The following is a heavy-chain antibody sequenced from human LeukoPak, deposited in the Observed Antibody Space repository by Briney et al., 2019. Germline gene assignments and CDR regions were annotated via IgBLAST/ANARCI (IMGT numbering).Heavy chain of an antibody. J-gene: IGHJ4*02. Sequence: SGGSLRLSCAASGFTVSSNYMSWVRQAPGKGLEWVSVIYSGGSTYYADSVKGRFTISRDNSKNTLYLQMNSLRTEDTAVHYCAKDQRRGYSFGYKASPLDCWGQGTLVTVSS. V-gene: IGHV3-66*01. CDR1: GFTVSSNY. D-gene: IGHD5-18*01. CDR2: IYSGGST. CDR3: AKDQRRGYSFGYKASPLDC.